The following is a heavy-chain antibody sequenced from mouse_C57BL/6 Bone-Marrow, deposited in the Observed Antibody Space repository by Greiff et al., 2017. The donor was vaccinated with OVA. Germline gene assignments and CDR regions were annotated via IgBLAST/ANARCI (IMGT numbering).Heavy chain of an antibody. V-gene: IGHV1-53*01. CDR3: ARSRVPYYGNYYDY. Sequence: QVQLQQPGTELVKPGASVKLSCKASGYTFTSYWMHWVKQRPGQGLEWIGNINPSNGGTNYNEKFKGKATLTVDKSSSQAYMQLRSLTSEDSAVYYGARSRVPYYGNYYDYWGQGTTLTVSS. CDR2: INPSNGGT. J-gene: IGHJ2*01. CDR1: GYTFTSYW. D-gene: IGHD2-10*01.